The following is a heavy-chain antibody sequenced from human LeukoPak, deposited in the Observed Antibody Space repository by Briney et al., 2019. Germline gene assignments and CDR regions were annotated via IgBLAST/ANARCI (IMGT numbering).Heavy chain of an antibody. CDR2: IYTSGST. D-gene: IGHD5-12*01. Sequence: SETLSLTCTVSGCFISSYYWSWIRQPAGKGLDWIGRIYTSGSTNYNPSLKSRVTMSVDTSKNQFSLKLSSVTAADTAVYYCARDMGQNSGYDRRRQYNWFDPWGQGTLVTVSS. J-gene: IGHJ5*02. V-gene: IGHV4-4*07. CDR3: ARDMGQNSGYDRRRQYNWFDP. CDR1: GCFISSYY.